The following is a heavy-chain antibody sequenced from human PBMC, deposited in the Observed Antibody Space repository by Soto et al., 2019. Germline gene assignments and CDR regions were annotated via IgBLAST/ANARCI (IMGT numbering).Heavy chain of an antibody. J-gene: IGHJ6*02. CDR2: ISTYNGDT. V-gene: IGHV1-18*01. Sequence: QVQLVQSGAEVKKPGASVKVSCKASGYTFTRSGISWVRQAPGQGLEWRGWISTYNGDTNYAQTFQGRVTMTTDTSTSPAHMEVRSLRSDDTAVYYGAREGVAPYYYSAMDVWGQGPPVTVS. CDR1: GYTFTRSG. D-gene: IGHD5-12*01. CDR3: AREGVAPYYYSAMDV.